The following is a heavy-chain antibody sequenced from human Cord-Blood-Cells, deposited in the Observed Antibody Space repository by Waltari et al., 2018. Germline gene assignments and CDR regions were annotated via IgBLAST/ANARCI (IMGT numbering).Heavy chain of an antibody. V-gene: IGHV4-34*01. D-gene: IGHD4-4*01. J-gene: IGHJ4*02. CDR2: INHSGST. CDR3: ARAPPARSTVTTSYYFDY. Sequence: QVQLQQWGAGLLKPSETLSLTCAVYGGSFSGYYWSWIRQPPGKGLEWIGEINHSGSTNYIPSLKSRVTISVDTSKNQFSLKLSSVTAADTAVYYCARAPPARSTVTTSYYFDYWGQGTLVTVSS. CDR1: GGSFSGYY.